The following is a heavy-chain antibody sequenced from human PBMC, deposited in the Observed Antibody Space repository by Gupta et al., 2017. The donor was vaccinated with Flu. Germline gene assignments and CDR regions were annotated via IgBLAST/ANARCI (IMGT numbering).Heavy chain of an antibody. CDR1: GFTFSSYS. Sequence: EVQLVESGGGLVKPGGSLRLSCAASGFTFSSYSMNWVRQAPGKGLEWVSSISSSSSYIYYADSVKGRFTISRDNAKNSLYLQMNSLRAEDTAVYYCARDPGMVRGKVYYFDYWGQGTLVTVSS. CDR3: ARDPGMVRGKVYYFDY. J-gene: IGHJ4*02. V-gene: IGHV3-21*01. D-gene: IGHD3-10*01. CDR2: ISSSSSYI.